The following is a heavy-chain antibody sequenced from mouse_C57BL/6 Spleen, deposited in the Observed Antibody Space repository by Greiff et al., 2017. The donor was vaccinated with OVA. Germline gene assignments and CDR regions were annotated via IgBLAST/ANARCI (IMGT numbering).Heavy chain of an antibody. CDR3: ARSGDCGSSFDY. D-gene: IGHD1-1*01. J-gene: IGHJ2*01. V-gene: IGHV1-64*01. CDR2: IHPNSGST. CDR1: GYTFTSYW. Sequence: VQLQQPGAELVKPGASVKLSCKASGYTFTSYWMHWVKQRPGQGLEWIGMIHPNSGSTNYNEKFKSKATLTVDKSSSTAYMQLSSLTSEDSAVYYCARSGDCGSSFDYWGQGTTLTDSS.